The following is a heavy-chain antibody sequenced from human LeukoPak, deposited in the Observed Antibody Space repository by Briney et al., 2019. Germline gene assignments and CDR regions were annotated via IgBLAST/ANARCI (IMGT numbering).Heavy chain of an antibody. Sequence: GASVKVSCKASGGTFSNYDVSWVRQAPGQGLEWMGRISLIFGKTNYAQKFQGRLTITTDESTSTVYMELSSLRSEETAVYYCARGDSSGYSDDVFDIWGQGTMVTVSS. CDR3: ARGDSSGYSDDVFDI. CDR1: GGTFSNYD. D-gene: IGHD3-22*01. J-gene: IGHJ3*02. V-gene: IGHV1-69*05. CDR2: ISLIFGKT.